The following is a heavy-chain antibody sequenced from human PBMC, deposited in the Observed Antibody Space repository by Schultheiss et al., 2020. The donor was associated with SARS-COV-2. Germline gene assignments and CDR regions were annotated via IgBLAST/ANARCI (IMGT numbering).Heavy chain of an antibody. J-gene: IGHJ5*02. CDR3: ARVFGMAAAPRPFDP. CDR1: AGSVSTHY. D-gene: IGHD6-25*01. Sequence: SETLSLTCSVSAGSVSTHYWSWIRQHPGKGLEWIGYIYYSGSTYYNPSLKSRVTISVDTSKNQFSLKLSSVTAADTAVYYCARVFGMAAAPRPFDPWGQGALVTVSS. CDR2: IYYSGST. V-gene: IGHV4-59*06.